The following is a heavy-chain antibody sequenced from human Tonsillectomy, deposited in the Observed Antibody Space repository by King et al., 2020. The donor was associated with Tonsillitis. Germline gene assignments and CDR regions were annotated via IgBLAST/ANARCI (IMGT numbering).Heavy chain of an antibody. CDR3: ARAQSGYTARGYYYYGMDV. D-gene: IGHD5-18*01. Sequence: QLVQSGAEVKKPGSSVKVSCKASGGTFSSYAISWVRQAPGQGLEWMGGIIPMFGTANYAQKFQGRVTITADESTSTAYMELSSLRSEDTAVYYCARAQSGYTARGYYYYGMDVWGQGTTVTVFS. CDR2: IIPMFGTA. J-gene: IGHJ6*02. V-gene: IGHV1-69*01. CDR1: GGTFSSYA.